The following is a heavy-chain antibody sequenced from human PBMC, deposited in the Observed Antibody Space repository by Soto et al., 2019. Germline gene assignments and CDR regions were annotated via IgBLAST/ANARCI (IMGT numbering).Heavy chain of an antibody. CDR2: IKPDGSDK. Sequence: GGSRRLSCAASGFTFSNYWMNWVRQAPGKGLEWVAKIKPDGSDKHYIDSVKGRFTISRDNAQNSVSLQMNSLRAEDTAVYFCLGGSNYDTPWGQGTLVTVSS. D-gene: IGHD3-16*01. CDR1: GFTFSNYW. CDR3: LGGSNYDTP. J-gene: IGHJ5*02. V-gene: IGHV3-7*03.